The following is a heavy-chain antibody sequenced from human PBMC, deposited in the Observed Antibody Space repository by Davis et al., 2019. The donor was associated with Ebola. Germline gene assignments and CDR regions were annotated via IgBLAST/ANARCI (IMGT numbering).Heavy chain of an antibody. CDR3: ARFRVAAAGTSGFDY. D-gene: IGHD6-13*01. J-gene: IGHJ4*02. CDR2: IYYSGST. CDR1: GGSISSSSYY. V-gene: IGHV4-39*01. Sequence: SETLSLTCTVSGGSISSSSYYWGWIRQPPGKGLEWIGSIYYSGSTYYNPSLKSRVTISVDTSKNQFSLKLSSVTAADTAVYYCARFRVAAAGTSGFDYWGQGTLVTVSS.